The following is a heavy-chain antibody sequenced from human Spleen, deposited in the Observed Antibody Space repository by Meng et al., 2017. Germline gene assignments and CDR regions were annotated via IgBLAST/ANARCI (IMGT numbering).Heavy chain of an antibody. D-gene: IGHD6-19*01. V-gene: IGHV3-21*01. CDR3: ARESEYSSGWSVY. J-gene: IGHJ4*02. Sequence: GESLKISCAASGFIFSSYNMNWVRQGPGKGLEWVSSISSSSTYIYYADSVKGRFTISRDNAKNSLYLQMNSLRVEDTAVYYCARESEYSSGWSVYWGQGTLVTVSS. CDR2: ISSSSTYI. CDR1: GFIFSSYN.